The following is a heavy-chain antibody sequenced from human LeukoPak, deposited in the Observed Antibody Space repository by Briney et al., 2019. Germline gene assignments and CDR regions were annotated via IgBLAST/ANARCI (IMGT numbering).Heavy chain of an antibody. Sequence: GGSLRLSCAASAFTFSSYGMHWVRQAPGKGLEWVAVISYDGSNKYYADSVKGRFTISRDNSKNTLYLQMNSLRAEDTAVYYCAKDREWGDAFDIWGQGTMVTVSS. D-gene: IGHD2-8*01. CDR3: AKDREWGDAFDI. CDR1: AFTFSSYG. V-gene: IGHV3-30*18. CDR2: ISYDGSNK. J-gene: IGHJ3*02.